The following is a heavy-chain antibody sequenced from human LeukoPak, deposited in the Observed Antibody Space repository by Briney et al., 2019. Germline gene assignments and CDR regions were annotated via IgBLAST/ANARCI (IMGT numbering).Heavy chain of an antibody. Sequence: GRSLRLSCAASGFTFSSYAMHWVRQAPGKGLEWVAVISYDGSNKYYADSVKGRFTISRDNSKNTLYLQMNSLRAGDTAVYYCARDWDNVGWFDPWGQGTLVTVSS. CDR2: ISYDGSNK. CDR1: GFTFSSYA. CDR3: ARDWDNVGWFDP. V-gene: IGHV3-30*04. J-gene: IGHJ5*02. D-gene: IGHD1/OR15-1a*01.